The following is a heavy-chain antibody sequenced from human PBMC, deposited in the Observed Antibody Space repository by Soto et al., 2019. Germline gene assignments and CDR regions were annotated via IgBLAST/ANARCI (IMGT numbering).Heavy chain of an antibody. D-gene: IGHD4-17*01. CDR2: ISSSSSYI. Sequence: GGSLRLSCAASGFTFSSYSMNWVRQAPGKGLEWVSSISSSSSYIYYADSVKGRFTISRDNAKNSLYLQMNSLRAEDTAVYYCARVRPTVTTFLAFDIWGQGTMVTVSS. CDR1: GFTFSSYS. J-gene: IGHJ3*02. V-gene: IGHV3-21*01. CDR3: ARVRPTVTTFLAFDI.